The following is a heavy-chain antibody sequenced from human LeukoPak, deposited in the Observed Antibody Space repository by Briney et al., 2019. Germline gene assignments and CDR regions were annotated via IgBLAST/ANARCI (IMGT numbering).Heavy chain of an antibody. CDR1: GYTFTSYG. J-gene: IGHJ3*01. CDR2: ISAHSGDT. D-gene: IGHD3-22*01. V-gene: IGHV1-18*01. CDR3: AKDMYYYDTSGHPKSLDL. Sequence: ASVKVSCKASGYTFTSYGISWVRQAPGQGLEWMGWISAHSGDTRYAQKFQGRVTMTTDPSTSTAYMELRSLRSDDTAVYYCAKDMYYYDTSGHPKSLDLWGQGTKVTVSS.